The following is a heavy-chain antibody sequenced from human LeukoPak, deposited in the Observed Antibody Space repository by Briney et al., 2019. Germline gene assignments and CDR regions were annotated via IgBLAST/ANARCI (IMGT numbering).Heavy chain of an antibody. J-gene: IGHJ5*02. CDR2: IYYSGST. CDR1: GGSVSSSSYY. V-gene: IGHV4-39*07. D-gene: IGHD6-13*01. Sequence: PSETLSLTCTVSGGSVSSSSYYWGWIRQPPGKGLEWIGSIYYSGSTNYNPSLKSRVTMSVDTSKNQFSLKLSSVTAADTAVYYCARVVQQHQGNWFDPWGQGTLVTVSS. CDR3: ARVVQQHQGNWFDP.